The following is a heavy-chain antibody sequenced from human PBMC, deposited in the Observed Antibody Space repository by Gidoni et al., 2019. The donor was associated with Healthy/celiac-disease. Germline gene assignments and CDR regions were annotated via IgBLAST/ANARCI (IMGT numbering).Heavy chain of an antibody. D-gene: IGHD3-22*01. V-gene: IGHV5-51*01. Sequence: VQLVQSGAAAKKPGESRKISCKGSGSSFTSYWIGWVRQMPGKGLDWMGIIYPGDSDTRYSPSFQGQVTISADKSISTAYLQWSSLKASDTAMYYCARYTAYYYDSSGYFDYWGQGTLVTVSS. J-gene: IGHJ4*02. CDR1: GSSFTSYW. CDR3: ARYTAYYYDSSGYFDY. CDR2: IYPGDSDT.